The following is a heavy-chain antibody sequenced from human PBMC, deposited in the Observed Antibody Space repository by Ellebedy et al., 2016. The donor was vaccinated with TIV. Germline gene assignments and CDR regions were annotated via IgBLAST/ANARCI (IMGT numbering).Heavy chain of an antibody. CDR1: GGSISNYY. Sequence: SETLSLXCTVSGGSISNYYWNWIRQPPGKGLEWIGYIYPSGSTNYNASLKSRVAISVDTSKNHFSLKLTSVTAADTAVYYCANLEPPPYNYFDPWGQGTLVTVSS. J-gene: IGHJ5*02. CDR2: IYPSGST. V-gene: IGHV4-59*01. CDR3: ANLEPPPYNYFDP. D-gene: IGHD1-1*01.